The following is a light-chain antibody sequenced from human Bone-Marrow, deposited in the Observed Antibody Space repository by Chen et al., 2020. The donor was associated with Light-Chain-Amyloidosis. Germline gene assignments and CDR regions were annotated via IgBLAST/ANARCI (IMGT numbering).Light chain of an antibody. V-gene: IGLV3-25*03. Sequence: SYELTQPPSVSVSPGQTLRITCSGDDLPTQYAYWYQQKPGQAPVLVIHRDTERPSGISERFSGSSSGTTATLTISVVQAEDEADYHCQSADSSGTYEVIFGGGTKLTVL. CDR2: RDT. CDR3: QSADSSGTYEVI. J-gene: IGLJ2*01. CDR1: DLPTQY.